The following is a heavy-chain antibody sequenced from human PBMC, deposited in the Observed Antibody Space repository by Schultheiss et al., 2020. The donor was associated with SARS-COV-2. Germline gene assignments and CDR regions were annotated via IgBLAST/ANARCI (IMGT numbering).Heavy chain of an antibody. CDR1: GFTVSSNY. CDR3: VTDTPVPLAQIDY. J-gene: IGHJ4*02. Sequence: GGSLRLSCAASGFTVSSNYMSWVRQAPGKGLEWVSAISGSGGSTYYADSVKGRFTISRDNSKNTLYLQMNSLRAEDTAVYFCVTDTPVPLAQIDYWGQGTLVTVSS. CDR2: ISGSGGST. V-gene: IGHV3-23*01. D-gene: IGHD2-15*01.